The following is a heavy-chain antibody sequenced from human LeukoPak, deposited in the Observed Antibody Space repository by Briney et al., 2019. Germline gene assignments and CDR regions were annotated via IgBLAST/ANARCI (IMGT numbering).Heavy chain of an antibody. J-gene: IGHJ4*02. CDR1: GGSFSGYY. D-gene: IGHD4-17*01. CDR2: INHSGST. Sequence: SETLSLTSAVYGGSFSGYYWSWIRQPPGTGLEWIGEINHSGSTNYNPSLKSRVTISVDTSKNQFSLKLSSVTAADTAVYYCARNYDYGDYGGFDYWGQGTLVTVSS. CDR3: ARNYDYGDYGGFDY. V-gene: IGHV4-34*01.